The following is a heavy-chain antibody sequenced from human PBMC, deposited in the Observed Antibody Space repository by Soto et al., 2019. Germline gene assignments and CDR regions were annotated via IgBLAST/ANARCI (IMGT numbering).Heavy chain of an antibody. J-gene: IGHJ4*02. V-gene: IGHV3-21*01. Sequence: GGSLRLSCAASGFTFSSYSMNWVRQAPGKGLEWVSSISSSSSYIYYADSVKGRFTISRDNAKNSLYLQMNSLRAEDTAVYYCARIPYDILTGYYNLPYYFDYWGQGTLVTVSS. D-gene: IGHD3-9*01. CDR2: ISSSSSYI. CDR1: GFTFSSYS. CDR3: ARIPYDILTGYYNLPYYFDY.